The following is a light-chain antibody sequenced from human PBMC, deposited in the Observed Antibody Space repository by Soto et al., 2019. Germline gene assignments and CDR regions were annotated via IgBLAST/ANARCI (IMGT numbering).Light chain of an antibody. CDR2: EVN. J-gene: IGLJ1*01. Sequence: QSALTQPASVSGSPGQSVTISCTGASSDVGGYDYVSWYQQHPGKAPKLILYEVNNRPSGVSNHFSGSKSGNTASLISSGLQADDEADYYCSSYSTTRTLVFGSGTKLTVL. V-gene: IGLV2-14*01. CDR1: SSDVGGYDY. CDR3: SSYSTTRTLV.